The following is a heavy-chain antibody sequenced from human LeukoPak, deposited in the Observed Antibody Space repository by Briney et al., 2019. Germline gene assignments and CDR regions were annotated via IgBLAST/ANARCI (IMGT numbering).Heavy chain of an antibody. V-gene: IGHV4-39*07. Sequence: SETLSLTCTVSGGSISTSSSYWDWIRQPPGQGLEWIGNIYYSGSTYYNPSLKSRVTTSIDTSKNQFSLRLSSVTAADTAVYYCARASLYYALGEWFDPWGQGTLVTVSS. J-gene: IGHJ5*02. D-gene: IGHD3-16*01. CDR3: ARASLYYALGEWFDP. CDR2: IYYSGST. CDR1: GGSISTSSSY.